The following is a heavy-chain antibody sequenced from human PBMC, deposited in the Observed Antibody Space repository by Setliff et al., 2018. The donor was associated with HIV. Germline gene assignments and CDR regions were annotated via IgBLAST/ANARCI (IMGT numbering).Heavy chain of an antibody. D-gene: IGHD4-4*01. V-gene: IGHV4-59*11. Sequence: LSLTCTVSGSSISGHFWTWIRQPPGKGLEWIGYIYTTGSTNYNPSLTSRVTISVDTSKNKFSLKMRSVTAADTAVYYCARAYDYSNYFHYYMDVWGKGTTVTVSS. CDR1: GSSISGHF. CDR2: IYTTGST. CDR3: ARAYDYSNYFHYYMDV. J-gene: IGHJ6*03.